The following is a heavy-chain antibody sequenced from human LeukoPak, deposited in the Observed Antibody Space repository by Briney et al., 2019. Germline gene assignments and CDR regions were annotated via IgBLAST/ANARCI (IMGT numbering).Heavy chain of an antibody. V-gene: IGHV1-2*02. Sequence: VASVKVSCKASGYTFTGYYMHWVRQGPGQGLEWMGWIDPNTDATHYAQKFQGRVTMTRDTSISTACMELSSLRSDDTAVYYCARPLDWEANAFDIWGHGTMVTLSS. CDR3: ARPLDWEANAFDI. CDR2: IDPNTDAT. CDR1: GYTFTGYY. D-gene: IGHD1-26*01. J-gene: IGHJ3*02.